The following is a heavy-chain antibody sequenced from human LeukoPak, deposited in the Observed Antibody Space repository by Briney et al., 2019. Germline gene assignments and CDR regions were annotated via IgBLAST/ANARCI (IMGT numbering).Heavy chain of an antibody. CDR3: ARMDVDTAMVRSVYGMDV. J-gene: IGHJ6*02. CDR2: INPNSGGT. V-gene: IGHV1-2*02. D-gene: IGHD5-18*01. CDR1: GYTFTGYY. Sequence: ASVKVSCKASGYTFTGYYMHWVRQAPGQGLEWMGWINPNSGGTNYAQKFQGRVTMTRDTSISTAYMELSRLRSDGTAVYYCARMDVDTAMVRSVYGMDVWGQGTTVTVSS.